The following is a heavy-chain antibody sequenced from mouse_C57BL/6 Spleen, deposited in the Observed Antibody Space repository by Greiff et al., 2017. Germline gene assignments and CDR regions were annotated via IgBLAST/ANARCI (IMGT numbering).Heavy chain of an antibody. CDR3: ARNSAGWYFDV. D-gene: IGHD1-2*01. V-gene: IGHV2-2*01. CDR2: IWSGGST. Sequence: VQLQQSGPGLVQPSQSLSITCTVSGFSLTSYGVHWVRQSPGKGLEWLGVIWSGGSTDYNAAFISRLSISKDNSKSQVFFTMNSLQADDTAIYYCARNSAGWYFDVWGTGTTVTVSS. CDR1: GFSLTSYG. J-gene: IGHJ1*03.